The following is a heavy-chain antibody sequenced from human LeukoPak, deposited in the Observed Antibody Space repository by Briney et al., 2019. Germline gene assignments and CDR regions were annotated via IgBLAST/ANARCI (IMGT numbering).Heavy chain of an antibody. V-gene: IGHV3-23*01. CDR1: GFTFSSYA. D-gene: IGHD1-26*01. J-gene: IGHJ4*02. CDR2: ISDDGDYT. CDR3: AKMSSWRIVGTTIFDY. Sequence: GGSLRLSCAFSGFTFSSYAMSWVRQAPGKGLEWVSVISDDGDYTYYADSVKDRFTASKDISMDTLYLQMDSLRAEDTAIYYCAKMSSWRIVGTTIFDYWGQGTLVTASS.